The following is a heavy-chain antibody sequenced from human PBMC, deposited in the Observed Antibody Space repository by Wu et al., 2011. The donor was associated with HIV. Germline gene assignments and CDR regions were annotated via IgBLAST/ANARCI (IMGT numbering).Heavy chain of an antibody. J-gene: IGHJ6*03. CDR3: TRSTEAAAQPYYFLNI. D-gene: IGHD2-2*01. V-gene: IGHV1-69*01. Sequence: QVQLVQSGPEVKKPGSSVKVSCQASGGSFKTYAVSWVRQAPRQGLEWMGGIIPLLGTPNYAQRFQGRVTMTTDESTNTAYMELSSLTWEDTAVYFCTRSTEAAAQPYYFLNIWGEGTTVTVAS. CDR2: IIPLLGTP. CDR1: GGSFKTYA.